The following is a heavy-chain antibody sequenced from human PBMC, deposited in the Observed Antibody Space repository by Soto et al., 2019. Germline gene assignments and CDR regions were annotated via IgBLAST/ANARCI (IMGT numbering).Heavy chain of an antibody. Sequence: SETLSLTCSLYSGSLSGYYWSWIRQPPGKGLEWIGEISPGGTTNYSPSLKSRVSISVDTSKNQFSLKLSSVTAADTAVYYCARYNDILTGYSHDAFDIWGQGTMVTVS. CDR1: SGSLSGYY. J-gene: IGHJ3*02. D-gene: IGHD3-9*01. V-gene: IGHV4-34*01. CDR2: ISPGGTT. CDR3: ARYNDILTGYSHDAFDI.